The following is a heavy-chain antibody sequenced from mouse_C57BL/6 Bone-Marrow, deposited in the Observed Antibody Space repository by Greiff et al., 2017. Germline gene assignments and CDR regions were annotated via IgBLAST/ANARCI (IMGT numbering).Heavy chain of an antibody. CDR3: ARSGITTEGY. Sequence: VQLQQSGAELVKPGASVKMSCKASGYTFTSYWITWVKQRPGQGLEWIGDLYPGSGSTNYNEKFKSKATLTVDTSSSTAYMQLSSLTSEDSAVYYCARSGITTEGYWGQGTTLTVSS. CDR1: GYTFTSYW. V-gene: IGHV1-55*01. CDR2: LYPGSGST. J-gene: IGHJ2*01. D-gene: IGHD1-1*01.